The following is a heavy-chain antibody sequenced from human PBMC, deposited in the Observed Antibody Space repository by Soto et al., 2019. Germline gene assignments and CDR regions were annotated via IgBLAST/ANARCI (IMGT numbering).Heavy chain of an antibody. CDR1: GYTFTGYY. Sequence: ASVKVSCKASGYTFTGYYMHWVRQAPGQGLEWMGWINPNSGGTSYAQKFQGRVTMTRDTSTSTVYMELSSLRSEDTAVYYCAIKATYYYDSSGYHKNYYYYGMDVCGRRTPVTV. CDR3: AIKATYYYDSSGYHKNYYYYGMDV. D-gene: IGHD3-22*01. J-gene: IGHJ6*02. CDR2: INPNSGGT. V-gene: IGHV1-2*02.